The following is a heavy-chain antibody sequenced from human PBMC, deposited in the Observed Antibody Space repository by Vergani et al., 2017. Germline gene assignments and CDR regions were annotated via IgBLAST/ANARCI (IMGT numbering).Heavy chain of an antibody. V-gene: IGHV4-38-2*01. CDR1: GYSIGSGFY. J-gene: IGHJ2*01. D-gene: IGHD2-21*01. CDR3: ARSQGDYWYFDL. CDR2: IHNRGKT. Sequence: QVRLEESGPGLVKPSETLSLTCSVSGYSIGSGFYWAWIRQSPGEGLQCVTSIHNRGKTYHNPSLKSRVSVSLDTSKNRFSLNLTSVTATDTAVYYCARSQGDYWYFDLWGPGSLVTVSS.